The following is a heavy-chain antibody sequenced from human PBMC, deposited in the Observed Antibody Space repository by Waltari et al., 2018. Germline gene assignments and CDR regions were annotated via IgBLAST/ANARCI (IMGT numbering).Heavy chain of an antibody. CDR1: GVTFSSYT. CDR3: ARVGIAAAGVSYFDY. V-gene: IGHV1-69*02. CDR2: IIPILGIA. D-gene: IGHD6-13*01. Sequence: VQLVQSGAEVKKPRSSLKVYCMASGVTFSSYTISWVRQAPGQGLEWMGRIIPILGIANYAQKFQGRVTITADKSTSTAYMELSSLRSEDTAVYYCARVGIAAAGVSYFDYWGQGTLVTVSS. J-gene: IGHJ4*02.